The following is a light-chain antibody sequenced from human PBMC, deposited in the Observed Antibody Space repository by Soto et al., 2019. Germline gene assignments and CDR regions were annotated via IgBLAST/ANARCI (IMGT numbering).Light chain of an antibody. V-gene: IGLV1-44*01. CDR3: STWDDSLNGWV. CDR2: NDD. CDR1: SSNIGTNT. J-gene: IGLJ3*02. Sequence: QSVLTQPPSASGTPGQRVSISCSGGSSNIGTNTVNWYQQLPGTAPKLLMFNDDKRPSGVPDRFSGSRSGTSASLAISGLQSDDEAVYFCSTWDDSLNGWVFGGGTQLTVL.